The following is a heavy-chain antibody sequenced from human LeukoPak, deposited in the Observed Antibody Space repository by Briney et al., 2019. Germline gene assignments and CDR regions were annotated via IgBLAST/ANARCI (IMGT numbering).Heavy chain of an antibody. CDR3: ARDGREGGFDY. V-gene: IGHV3-23*01. D-gene: IGHD3-16*01. J-gene: IGHJ4*02. Sequence: GGSMRLSCAASGFSLSSYGMSGFRQAPGKGREWLSAIRGSGGSTYYADSVQGRFTISRDNSKNTLYLQMSSLRAEDTAVYYCARDGREGGFDYWGQGTLVTVSS. CDR2: IRGSGGST. CDR1: GFSLSSYG.